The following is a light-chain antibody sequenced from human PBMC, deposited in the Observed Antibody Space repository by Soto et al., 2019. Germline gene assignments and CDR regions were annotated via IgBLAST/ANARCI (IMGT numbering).Light chain of an antibody. V-gene: IGKV2-28*01. CDR1: QSLLHSNGYNY. Sequence: DIVMTQSPLSLPVTPGEPASISCRSSQSLLHSNGYNYLDWYLQKPGQSPQLLIYLGSNRASGVPDRFSGSGSGTDFTLKINRVEAEDVGVYYCMQAIQVWVTLGQGTRLEIK. J-gene: IGKJ5*01. CDR2: LGS. CDR3: MQAIQVWVT.